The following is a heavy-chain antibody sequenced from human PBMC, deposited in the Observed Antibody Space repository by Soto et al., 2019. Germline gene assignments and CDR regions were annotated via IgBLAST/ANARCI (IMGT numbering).Heavy chain of an antibody. CDR1: GGSISSSSYY. Sequence: QLQLQESGPGLVKPSETLSLTCTVSGGSISSSSYYWGWIRQPPGKGLEWIGSIYYSGSTYYNPSLKSRVTISVDTSKNQFSLKLSSVTAADTAVYYCASSIAVAGTDYFDYWGQGTLVTVSS. J-gene: IGHJ4*02. CDR3: ASSIAVAGTDYFDY. V-gene: IGHV4-39*01. D-gene: IGHD6-19*01. CDR2: IYYSGST.